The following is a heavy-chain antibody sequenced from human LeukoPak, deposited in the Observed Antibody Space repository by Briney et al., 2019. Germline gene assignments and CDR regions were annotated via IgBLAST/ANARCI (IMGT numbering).Heavy chain of an antibody. Sequence: TSQTLSLTCTVSGGSISSGDYYWSWIRQPPGKGLEWIGYIYYSGSTYCNPSLKSRVTISVDTSKNQFSLELSSVTAADTAVYYCARWDESAWAFGTWGPGTLVTVSS. V-gene: IGHV4-30-4*08. D-gene: IGHD1-26*01. CDR1: GGSISSGDYY. J-gene: IGHJ4*02. CDR3: ARWDESAWAFGT. CDR2: IYYSGST.